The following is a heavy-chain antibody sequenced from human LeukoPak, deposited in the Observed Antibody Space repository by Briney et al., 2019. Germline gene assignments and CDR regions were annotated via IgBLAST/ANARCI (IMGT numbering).Heavy chain of an antibody. J-gene: IGHJ3*02. D-gene: IGHD4-17*01. CDR2: INPNSGGT. V-gene: IGHV1-2*02. CDR3: ARARESYGDYDAFDI. Sequence: ASVKVSCKASGYTFTGYYMHWVRQAPGQGLEWMGWINPNSGGTNYAQKFQGRVTMTRDTSISTAYMELSRLRSDDTAVYYCARARESYGDYDAFDIWGQGTMVTVSS. CDR1: GYTFTGYY.